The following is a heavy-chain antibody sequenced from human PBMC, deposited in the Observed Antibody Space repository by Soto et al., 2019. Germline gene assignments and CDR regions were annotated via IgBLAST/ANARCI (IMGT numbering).Heavy chain of an antibody. CDR2: IIPILGIA. CDR1: GGTFSSYT. CDR3: ARDSGYSYGCQAPPWYFDL. Sequence: SVKVSCKASGGTFSSYTISWVRQAPGQGLEWMGRIIPILGIANYAQKFQGRVTITADKSTSTAYMELSSLRSEDTAVYYCARDSGYSYGCQAPPWYFDLWGGGTLVTVSS. J-gene: IGHJ2*01. D-gene: IGHD5-18*01. V-gene: IGHV1-69*04.